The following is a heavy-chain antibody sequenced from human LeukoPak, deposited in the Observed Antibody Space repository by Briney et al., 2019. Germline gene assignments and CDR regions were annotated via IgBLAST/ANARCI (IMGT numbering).Heavy chain of an antibody. CDR1: GITFTSYW. V-gene: IGHV3-74*01. Sequence: PGGALRLSCAAPGITFTSYWMHWVRQPPGKGQVWVSRINSDGSNTYYADSVKGRFTISRDNAKNTLYLQMNSLRAEDTAVYYCARTYAGNSHFDYWGQGTLLTVSS. D-gene: IGHD4-23*01. J-gene: IGHJ4*02. CDR2: INSDGSNT. CDR3: ARTYAGNSHFDY.